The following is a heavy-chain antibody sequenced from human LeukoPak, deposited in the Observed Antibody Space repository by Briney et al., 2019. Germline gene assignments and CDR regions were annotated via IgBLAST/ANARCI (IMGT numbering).Heavy chain of an antibody. D-gene: IGHD3-16*01. CDR3: ARVLRGDYYYYYGMDV. V-gene: IGHV1-18*01. Sequence: ASVKVSCKASGYTFTSYGISWVRQAPGQGLEWMGWISAYNGNTNYAQKLQGRVTMTTDTSTSTAYMELRSLRSEDTAVYYCARVLRGDYYYYYGMDVWGQGTTVTVSS. J-gene: IGHJ6*02. CDR2: ISAYNGNT. CDR1: GYTFTSYG.